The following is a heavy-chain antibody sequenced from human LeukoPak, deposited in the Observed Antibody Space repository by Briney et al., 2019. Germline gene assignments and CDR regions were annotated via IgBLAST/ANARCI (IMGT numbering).Heavy chain of an antibody. CDR1: GGSISSGDYQ. V-gene: IGHV4-61*08. CDR3: AREYCSGGSCYGAVLFAV. J-gene: IGHJ6*02. CDR2: IYYSGST. Sequence: SETLSLTCTVSGGSISSGDYQWNWIRQPPGKGLEWIGCIYYSGSTNYNPSLKSRVTISVDTSKNQFSLKLSSVTAADTAVYYCAREYCSGGSCYGAVLFAVWGQGTTVTVSS. D-gene: IGHD2-15*01.